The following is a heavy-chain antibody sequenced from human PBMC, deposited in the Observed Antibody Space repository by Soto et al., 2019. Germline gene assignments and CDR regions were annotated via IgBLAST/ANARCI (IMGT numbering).Heavy chain of an antibody. CDR2: ISGSGGRT. V-gene: IGHV3-23*01. CDR3: AKDIVVVPAATRFYYYYMDV. CDR1: GFTFNNYA. J-gene: IGHJ6*03. D-gene: IGHD2-2*01. Sequence: GGSLRLSCAASGFTFNNYATSWVRQAPGKGLEWVSAISGSGGRTYYADSVKGRFTISRDNSKNTLYLQMNSLRAEDTAVYYSAKDIVVVPAATRFYYYYMDVWGKGTTVTVSS.